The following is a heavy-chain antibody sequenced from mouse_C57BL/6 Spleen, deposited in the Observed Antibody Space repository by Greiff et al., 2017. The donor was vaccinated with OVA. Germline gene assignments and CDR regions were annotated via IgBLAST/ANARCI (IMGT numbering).Heavy chain of an antibody. CDR3: ARADYDFVV. Sequence: EVKVVESGGGLVQPGGSLKLSCAASGFTFSDYYMYWVRQTPEKRLEWVAYISNGGGSTYYPDTVKGRFTISRDNAKNTLYLQMSRLKSEDTAMYYCARADYDFVVWGTGTTVTVSS. CDR1: GFTFSDYY. J-gene: IGHJ1*03. CDR2: ISNGGGST. D-gene: IGHD2-4*01. V-gene: IGHV5-12*01.